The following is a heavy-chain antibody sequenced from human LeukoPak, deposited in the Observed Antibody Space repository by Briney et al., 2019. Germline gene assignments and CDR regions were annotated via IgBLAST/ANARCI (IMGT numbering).Heavy chain of an antibody. Sequence: SETLSLTCAVYGGSFSGYHGSWIRQPPGKGLEWIGEINHSGSTNYNPSLKSRVTISVDTSKNQFSLKLSSVTAADTAVYYCARLWYDIGNGPWGQGTLVTVSS. CDR1: GGSFSGYH. CDR3: ARLWYDIGNGP. V-gene: IGHV4-34*01. D-gene: IGHD3-9*01. J-gene: IGHJ5*02. CDR2: INHSGST.